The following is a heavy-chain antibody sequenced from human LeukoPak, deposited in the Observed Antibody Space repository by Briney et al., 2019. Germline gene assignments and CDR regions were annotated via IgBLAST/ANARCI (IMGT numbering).Heavy chain of an antibody. CDR1: GYILSNHY. D-gene: IGHD2/OR15-2a*01. CDR2: IRPSSGRA. CDR3: AREPPESCYFDY. Sequence: GSVKVSCKTSGYILSNHYIHWVRQAPGQGPEWMGIIRPSSGRADYTQKFQGRVTMTRDMSTTTVYMELTTLGSDDTAVYFCAREPPESCYFDYWGQGTLVTVSS. V-gene: IGHV1-46*01. J-gene: IGHJ4*02.